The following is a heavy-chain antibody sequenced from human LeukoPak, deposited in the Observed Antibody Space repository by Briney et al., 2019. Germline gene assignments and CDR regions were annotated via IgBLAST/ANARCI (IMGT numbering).Heavy chain of an antibody. CDR1: GFTFSSYG. V-gene: IGHV3-30*18. CDR3: AKRQDGYNYNFDY. CDR2: ISYDGSNK. Sequence: GGSLRLSCAASGFTFSSYGMHWVRQAPGKGREGGAVISYDGSNKYYAESVTGRFTISRDNSKNTLYLQMNSLRAEDTAVSYCAKRQDGYNYNFDYWGQGTLVTVSS. J-gene: IGHJ4*02. D-gene: IGHD5-24*01.